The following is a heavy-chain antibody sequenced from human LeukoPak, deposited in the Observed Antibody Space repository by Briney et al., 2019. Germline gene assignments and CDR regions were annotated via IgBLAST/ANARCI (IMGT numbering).Heavy chain of an antibody. Sequence: PGGSLRLSCAASGFTFSSYAMSWVRQAPGKGLEWVANIKRDGSEKYYVDSVKGRFTISRDNAKNSLYLQMNSLRADDTALYYCARDATATDDYWGQGTLVTVSS. CDR2: IKRDGSEK. CDR3: ARDATATDDY. D-gene: IGHD5-18*01. CDR1: GFTFSSYA. J-gene: IGHJ4*02. V-gene: IGHV3-7*01.